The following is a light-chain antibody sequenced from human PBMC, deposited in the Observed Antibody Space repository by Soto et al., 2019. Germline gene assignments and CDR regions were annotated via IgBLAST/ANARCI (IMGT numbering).Light chain of an antibody. CDR2: DVT. CDR1: SSDVGDNNY. Sequence: QSALTQPASVSGSPGQSITISCTGTSSDVGDNNYVSWYQQHPGKAPKLMIYDVTHRPSGISNRFSGSKSGNTASLTISGLQAEAEADYYGSSYTSSSTIYVVGTGTKLTVL. V-gene: IGLV2-14*01. CDR3: SSYTSSSTIYV. J-gene: IGLJ1*01.